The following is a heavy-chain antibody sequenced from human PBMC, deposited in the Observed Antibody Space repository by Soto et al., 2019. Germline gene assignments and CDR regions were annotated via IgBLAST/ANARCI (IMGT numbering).Heavy chain of an antibody. V-gene: IGHV1-3*01. Sequence: ASVKVSCKASGYTFTSYAMHWVRQAPGQRLEWMGWINAGNGNTKYSQKFQGRVTITRDTSASTAYMELSSLRSEDTAVYYCARDEVSIAVAGPLDYWGQGTLVTVSS. J-gene: IGHJ4*02. CDR2: INAGNGNT. D-gene: IGHD6-19*01. CDR1: GYTFTSYA. CDR3: ARDEVSIAVAGPLDY.